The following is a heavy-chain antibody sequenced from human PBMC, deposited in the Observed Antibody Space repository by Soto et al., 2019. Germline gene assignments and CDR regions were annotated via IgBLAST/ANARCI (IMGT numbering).Heavy chain of an antibody. CDR1: GYTFTSYA. J-gene: IGHJ4*02. D-gene: IGHD3-22*01. CDR2: INAGNGNT. V-gene: IGHV1-3*01. CDR3: ARPTYYYDSSGPPAY. Sequence: EASVKVSCKASGYTFTSYAMHWVRQAPGQRLEWMGWINAGNGNTKYSQKFQGRFTVSRDNAKNSLYLQMNSLRAEDTAVYYCARPTYYYDSSGPPAYWGQGTLVTVSS.